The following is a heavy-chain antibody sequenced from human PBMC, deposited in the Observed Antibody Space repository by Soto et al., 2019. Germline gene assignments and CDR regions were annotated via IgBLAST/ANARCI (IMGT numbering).Heavy chain of an antibody. J-gene: IGHJ4*02. Sequence: QVQRVQSGAEVKKPESSVKVSCKTSGGTLVRHVISWVRQAPGQGPEWMGKINPLSGISNYAQKFQDRVTFTADTDSSTAYMELSSLRSDDTAVYYCATPACAATWCSPSHNLDHWGQGTLVTVSS. D-gene: IGHD2-2*01. CDR3: ATPACAATWCSPSHNLDH. V-gene: IGHV1-69*09. CDR1: GGTLVRHV. CDR2: INPLSGIS.